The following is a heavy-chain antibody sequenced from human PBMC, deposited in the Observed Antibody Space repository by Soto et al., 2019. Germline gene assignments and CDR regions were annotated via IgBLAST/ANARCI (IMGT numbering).Heavy chain of an antibody. CDR1: GFSLSTSGVG. D-gene: IGHD4-17*01. V-gene: IGHV2-5*02. CDR2: IYWDDDK. J-gene: IGHJ4*02. Sequence: SGPTLVKPTQTLTLTCTFSGFSLSTSGVGVGWIRQPPGKALEWLALIYWDDDKRYSPSLKSRLTITKDTSKNQVVLTMTNMDPVDTATYYCAHSVVLDYGDYVSPRFDYWGQGTLVTVSS. CDR3: AHSVVLDYGDYVSPRFDY.